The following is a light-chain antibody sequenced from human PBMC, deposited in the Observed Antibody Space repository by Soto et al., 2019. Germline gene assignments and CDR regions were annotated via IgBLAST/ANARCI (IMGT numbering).Light chain of an antibody. J-gene: IGLJ3*02. Sequence: QSVLTQPRSVSGSPGQSVTISCTGSSSDVGGYNYVSWYQHHPDKVPKLIIFGVSKRPSGVPDRFSGSKSGNTASLTITGLQAEDEADYYCSSYTTSSTWVFGGGTKVTVL. CDR3: SSYTTSSTWV. CDR2: GVS. V-gene: IGLV2-11*01. CDR1: SSDVGGYNY.